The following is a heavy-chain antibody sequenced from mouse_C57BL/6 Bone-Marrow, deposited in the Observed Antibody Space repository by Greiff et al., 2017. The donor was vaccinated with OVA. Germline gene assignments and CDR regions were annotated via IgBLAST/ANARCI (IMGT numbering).Heavy chain of an antibody. CDR2: INPNNGGT. J-gene: IGHJ3*01. CDR3: AKGVVDGYSRGFAY. V-gene: IGHV1-18*01. Sequence: EVQLQQSGPELVKPGASVKIPCKASGYTFTDYNMDWVKQSHGKSLEWIGDINPNNGGTIYNQKFKGKATLTVDKSSSTAYMELRSLTSEDTAVYYGAKGVVDGYSRGFAYWGQGTLVTVSA. CDR1: GYTFTDYN. D-gene: IGHD2-3*01.